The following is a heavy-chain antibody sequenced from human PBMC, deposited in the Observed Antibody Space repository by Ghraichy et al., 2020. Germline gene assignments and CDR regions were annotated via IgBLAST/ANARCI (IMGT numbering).Heavy chain of an antibody. D-gene: IGHD4-17*01. V-gene: IGHV3-7*03. CDR3: ARAPSVTTDYYYYMDV. CDR1: GFTFSSYW. J-gene: IGHJ6*03. Sequence: GESLNISCAASGFTFSSYWMSWVRQAPGKGLEWVANIKQDGSEKYYVDSVKGRFTISRDNAKNSLYLQMNSLRAEDTAVYYCARAPSVTTDYYYYMDVWGKGTTVTVSS. CDR2: IKQDGSEK.